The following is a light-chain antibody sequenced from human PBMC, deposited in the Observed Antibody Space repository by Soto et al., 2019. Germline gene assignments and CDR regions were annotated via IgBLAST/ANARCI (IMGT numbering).Light chain of an antibody. CDR3: QSHDSSLHASV. J-gene: IGLJ1*01. CDR1: SSNIGSNY. CDR2: RNN. V-gene: IGLV1-40*01. Sequence: QSVLTQSPSVSGAPGQTVTISCSGSSSNIGSNYVFWYQHLPGTAPKLLMYRNNQRPSGVPDRFSGSKSGSSASLAITGLQAEDEADYYCQSHDSSLHASVFGTGTKVTVL.